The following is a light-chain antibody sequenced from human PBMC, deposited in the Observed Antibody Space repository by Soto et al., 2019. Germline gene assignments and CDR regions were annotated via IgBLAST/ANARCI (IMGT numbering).Light chain of an antibody. CDR1: NNDVGGYEY. CDR2: DVS. V-gene: IGLV2-8*01. CDR3: SSYAGNNNVV. J-gene: IGLJ3*02. Sequence: QSALTQPPSASGSPGQSVTISCTGTNNDVGGYEYVSWYQQYPDRAPKLMIYDVSKRPSGVPDRFSGSKSGNTASLTVSGLQAEDEADYYCSSYAGNNNVVFGGGTKLTVL.